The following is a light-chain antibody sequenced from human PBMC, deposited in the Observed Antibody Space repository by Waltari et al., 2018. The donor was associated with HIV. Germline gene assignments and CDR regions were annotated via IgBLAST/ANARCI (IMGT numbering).Light chain of an antibody. Sequence: SYVLTQPPSVSVAPGQTARITCGGDNIRSKSVHWYQQKSGQAPVVVVYDDRDRASGIPERVSGSNSGNTATLTISGVEVGEEADYYCQVWDSSSVHWVFGGGTKLTV. CDR1: NIRSKS. V-gene: IGLV3-21*02. CDR2: DDR. J-gene: IGLJ3*02. CDR3: QVWDSSSVHWV.